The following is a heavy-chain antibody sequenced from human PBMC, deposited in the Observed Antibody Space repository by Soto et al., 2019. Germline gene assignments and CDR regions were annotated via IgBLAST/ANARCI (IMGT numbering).Heavy chain of an antibody. D-gene: IGHD2-2*01. V-gene: IGHV4-4*07. CDR3: ARGNCSSPNCYSFSGYYGMDV. CDR1: GGSISSYY. Sequence: KTSETLSLTCTVSGGSISSYYWSWIRQPAGKGLEWIGRIYTSGSTNYNPSLKSRVTMSLDTSKNQFSLKLTSVTAADTALYYCARGNCSSPNCYSFSGYYGMDVWGQGTTVTV. CDR2: IYTSGST. J-gene: IGHJ6*02.